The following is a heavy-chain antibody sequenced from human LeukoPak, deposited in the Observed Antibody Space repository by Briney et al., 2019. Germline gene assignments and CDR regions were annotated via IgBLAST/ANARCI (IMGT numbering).Heavy chain of an antibody. Sequence: GGSLRLSCAASGFTFSSYATSWVRQAPGKGLEWVSYISSSSSTIYYADSVKGRFTISRDNAKNSLYLQMNSLRAEDTAVYYCARDRAYYYDSIDAFDIWGQGTMVTVSS. J-gene: IGHJ3*02. D-gene: IGHD3-22*01. CDR3: ARDRAYYYDSIDAFDI. V-gene: IGHV3-48*01. CDR1: GFTFSSYA. CDR2: ISSSSSTI.